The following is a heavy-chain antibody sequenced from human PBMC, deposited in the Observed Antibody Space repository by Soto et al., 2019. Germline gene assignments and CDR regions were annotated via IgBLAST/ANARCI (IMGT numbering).Heavy chain of an antibody. Sequence: PGGSLRLSCAASGFTFSSYAIHWVRQAPGKGLEWVAVISYDGTNKYYADSVKGRFTISRDNSKNTLSLQMNNLRAEDTAVYYCARGGGPYYYYGMDVWGEGTTVTVSS. V-gene: IGHV3-30-3*01. CDR2: ISYDGTNK. CDR3: ARGGGPYYYYGMDV. J-gene: IGHJ6*04. D-gene: IGHD3-16*01. CDR1: GFTFSSYA.